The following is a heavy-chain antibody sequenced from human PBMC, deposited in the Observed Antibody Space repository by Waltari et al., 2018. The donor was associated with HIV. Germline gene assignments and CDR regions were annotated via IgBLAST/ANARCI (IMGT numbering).Heavy chain of an antibody. D-gene: IGHD3-16*02. Sequence: EVQLVESGGGSLQAGGSLRLSCAASGFAFSSYYMFWVRQAPGKGLVWVSRIRSGGSTTSYADSVKGRFTVSRDNARNTLYLQMNSLRAEDTAVYYCARYRPEVHYYNGMDVWGQGTTVTVSS. V-gene: IGHV3-74*01. CDR2: IRSGGSTT. CDR3: ARYRPEVHYYNGMDV. J-gene: IGHJ6*02. CDR1: GFAFSSYY.